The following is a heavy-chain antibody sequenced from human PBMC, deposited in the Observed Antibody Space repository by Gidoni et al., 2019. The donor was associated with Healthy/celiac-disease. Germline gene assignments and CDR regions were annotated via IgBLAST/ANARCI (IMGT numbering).Heavy chain of an antibody. Sequence: QVQLVESGGGVVQPGRSLRLSCAASGFTFSSYGMHWVRQAPGKGLELVAVISYDGSNKYYADSVKGRFTISRDNSKNTLYLQMNSLRAEDTAVYYCAKDHRYYDFWSGYYKGSSDYYFDYWGQGTLVTVSS. D-gene: IGHD3-3*01. CDR3: AKDHRYYDFWSGYYKGSSDYYFDY. J-gene: IGHJ4*02. V-gene: IGHV3-30*18. CDR2: ISYDGSNK. CDR1: GFTFSSYG.